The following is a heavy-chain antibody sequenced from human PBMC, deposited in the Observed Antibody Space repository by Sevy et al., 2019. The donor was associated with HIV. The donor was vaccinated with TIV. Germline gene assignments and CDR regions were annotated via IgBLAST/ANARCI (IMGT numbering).Heavy chain of an antibody. CDR2: IWDDGNDK. J-gene: IGHJ4*02. CDR1: GFTFSSYA. CDR3: ATEYDYGYDY. V-gene: IGHV3-33*01. Sequence: GSLRLSCAASGFTFSSYAMHWVRQGPGRGLEWVSVIWDDGNDKYYADSVKGRFTISRDNSKNTVYLQMNGLRAEDTAMYYCATEYDYGYDYWGQGTLVTVSS. D-gene: IGHD3-10*01.